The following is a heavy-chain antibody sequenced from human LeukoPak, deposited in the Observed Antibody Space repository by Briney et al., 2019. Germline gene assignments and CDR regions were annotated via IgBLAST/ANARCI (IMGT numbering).Heavy chain of an antibody. V-gene: IGHV3-48*01. D-gene: IGHD6-6*01. J-gene: IGHJ4*02. CDR1: RFTFSTYS. CDR2: ISSGSNTI. CDR3: AREYSSSSGTSFDY. Sequence: GGSLRLSCAASRFTFSTYSMNWVRQAPGKGLEWVSYISSGSNTIYYADSVKGRFTISRDNAKNSLYLQMNSLRAEDTAVYYCAREYSSSSGTSFDYWGQGTLVTVSS.